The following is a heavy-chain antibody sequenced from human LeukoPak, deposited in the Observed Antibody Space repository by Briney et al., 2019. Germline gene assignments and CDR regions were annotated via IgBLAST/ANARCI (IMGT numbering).Heavy chain of an antibody. J-gene: IGHJ4*02. CDR3: AKIANWGDY. Sequence: GGSLRLSCAASGFTFSSYGMHWVRQAPGKGLEWVAFIRNDGSNKYYADSVKGRFTIFRDNSKNTLYLQMNSLRAEDTAVYYCAKIANWGDYWGQGTLVTVSS. CDR1: GFTFSSYG. D-gene: IGHD7-27*01. V-gene: IGHV3-30*02. CDR2: IRNDGSNK.